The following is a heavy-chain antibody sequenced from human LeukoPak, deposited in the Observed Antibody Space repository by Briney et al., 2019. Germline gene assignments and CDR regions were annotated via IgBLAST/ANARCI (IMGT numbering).Heavy chain of an antibody. CDR3: ARAGWKGYSGYDLDY. V-gene: IGHV5-51*01. Sequence: GASLKISCKGSGYSFTSYWSGWGRQMAGKGLEWMGIIYPGDSATRYSPSLQGQVTISANKSISTAYLQWSSLKASDTAMYYCARAGWKGYSGYDLDYWGQGPLVTVSS. CDR2: IYPGDSAT. CDR1: GYSFTSYW. J-gene: IGHJ4*02. D-gene: IGHD5-12*01.